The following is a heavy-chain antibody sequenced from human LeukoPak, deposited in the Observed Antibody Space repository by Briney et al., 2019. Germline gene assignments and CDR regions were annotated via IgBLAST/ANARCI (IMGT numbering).Heavy chain of an antibody. V-gene: IGHV4-59*11. D-gene: IGHD3-22*01. Sequence: SETLSLTCTVSGDSIGSHYWSWLRQPPGKGLEWIGYSFYVGSTNYNPSLKSRVTISVDTSKNQFSLKLNSVTAADTAVYYCARDYYDSRGEAFDIWGQGTMVTVSS. CDR1: GDSIGSHY. J-gene: IGHJ3*02. CDR2: SFYVGST. CDR3: ARDYYDSRGEAFDI.